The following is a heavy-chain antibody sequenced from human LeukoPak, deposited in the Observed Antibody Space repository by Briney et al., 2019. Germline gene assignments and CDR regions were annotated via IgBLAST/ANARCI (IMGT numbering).Heavy chain of an antibody. CDR2: ISYDGSNK. J-gene: IGHJ4*02. CDR3: AKDARPAYCGGDCYSQSYYFDY. D-gene: IGHD2-21*02. V-gene: IGHV3-30*18. Sequence: PGGSLRLSCAASGFTFSSYGMHWVRQAPGKGLEWVAVISYDGSNKCYADSVKGRFTISRDNSKNTLYLQMNSLRAEDTAVYYCAKDARPAYCGGDCYSQSYYFDYWGQGTLVTVSS. CDR1: GFTFSSYG.